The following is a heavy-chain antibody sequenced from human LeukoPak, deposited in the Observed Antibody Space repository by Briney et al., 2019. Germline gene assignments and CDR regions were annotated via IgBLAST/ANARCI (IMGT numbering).Heavy chain of an antibody. CDR1: GGSISSSYY. V-gene: IGHV4-59*01. CDR2: IYYSGST. Sequence: SETLSLTCTVSGGSISSSYYWSWIRQPPGKGLEWIGYIYYSGSTKYNPSLKSRVTISVDTSKNQFSLKLNSVTAADTAVYYCARNHGGWFDSWGQGTLVTVSS. D-gene: IGHD4-23*01. CDR3: ARNHGGWFDS. J-gene: IGHJ5*01.